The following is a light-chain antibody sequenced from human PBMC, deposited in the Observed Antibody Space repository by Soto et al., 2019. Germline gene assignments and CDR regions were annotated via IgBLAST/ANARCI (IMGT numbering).Light chain of an antibody. CDR1: QSISSY. CDR3: QQSYSTPPT. V-gene: IGKV1-39*01. Sequence: DIQMTQSPSSLSGSVGDRVTITCRASQSISSYLNWYQQKPGNAPKLLIYAASSLQSGVPSRFSGSGSGTDFTLTISSLQPEDFATYYCQQSYSTPPTFGQGTKVDIK. J-gene: IGKJ1*01. CDR2: AAS.